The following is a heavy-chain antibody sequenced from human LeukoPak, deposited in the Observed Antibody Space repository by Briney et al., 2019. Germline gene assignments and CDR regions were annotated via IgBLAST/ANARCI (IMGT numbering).Heavy chain of an antibody. D-gene: IGHD3-10*01. V-gene: IGHV3-30-3*01. J-gene: IGHJ6*02. CDR2: ISYDGSNR. CDR3: ARGFAHYGMDV. CDR1: GFTFSSYA. Sequence: SRASLRLSCAASGFTFSSYAMHWVRQAPGKGLEWVAVISYDGSNRYYGDSMKGRFTISRDNSKNTLYLQMNSLRAEDTAVYYCARGFAHYGMDVWGQGATVTV.